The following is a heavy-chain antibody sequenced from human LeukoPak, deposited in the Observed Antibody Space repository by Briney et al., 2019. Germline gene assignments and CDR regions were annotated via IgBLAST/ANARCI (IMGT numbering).Heavy chain of an antibody. CDR2: INPSGGST. CDR3: ARDGGPYSGSPDGWFDP. CDR1: GYTFTSYY. D-gene: IGHD1-26*01. J-gene: IGHJ5*02. Sequence: ASVTVSCKASGYTFTSYYMHWVRQAPGQGLEWMGIINPSGGSTSYAQKFQGRVTMTRDTSTSTVYMELSSLRSEDTAVYYCARDGGPYSGSPDGWFDPWGQGTLVTVSS. V-gene: IGHV1-46*01.